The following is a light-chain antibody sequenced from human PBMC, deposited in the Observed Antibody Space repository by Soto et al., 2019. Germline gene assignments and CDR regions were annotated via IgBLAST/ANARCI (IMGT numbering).Light chain of an antibody. J-gene: IGLJ1*01. CDR3: SSYAGSSNV. CDR1: SSNIGAGYD. CDR2: SNS. Sequence: QSVLTQPPSVSGAPGQRVTISCTGSSSNIGAGYDVHWYQQLPGTAPKLLIYSNSNRPSGVPDRFSGSKSGSSASLAITGLQAEDEADYYCSSYAGSSNVFGTGTKVTVL. V-gene: IGLV1-40*01.